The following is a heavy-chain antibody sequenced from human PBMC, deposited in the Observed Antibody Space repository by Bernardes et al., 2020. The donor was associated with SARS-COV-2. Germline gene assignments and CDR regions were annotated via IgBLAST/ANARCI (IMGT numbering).Heavy chain of an antibody. V-gene: IGHV4-4*07. Sequence: SETLSLTCTVSGGSISSYYRSWIRQPAGKGLEWIGHIGRIYTSGSTNYNPSLKSRVTMSVDTSKNQFSLKLSSVTAADTAVYYCAREALGYCSSTSCYNAFDIWGQGTMVTVSS. CDR1: GGSISSYY. D-gene: IGHD2-2*02. CDR2: IYTSGST. CDR3: AREALGYCSSTSCYNAFDI. J-gene: IGHJ3*02.